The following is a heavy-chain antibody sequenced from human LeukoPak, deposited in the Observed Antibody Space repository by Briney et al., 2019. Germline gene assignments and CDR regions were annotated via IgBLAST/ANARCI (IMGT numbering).Heavy chain of an antibody. V-gene: IGHV1-8*01. CDR2: MNPNSGNT. CDR1: GYTFTSYD. CDR3: ARDRTIFGVVIIGY. J-gene: IGHJ4*02. Sequence: ASVKVSCKASGYTFTSYDINWVRQATGQGLEWMGWMNPNSGNTGYAQKFQGRVTMTTDTSTSTAYMELRSLRSDDTAVYYCARDRTIFGVVIIGYWGQGTLVTVSS. D-gene: IGHD3-3*01.